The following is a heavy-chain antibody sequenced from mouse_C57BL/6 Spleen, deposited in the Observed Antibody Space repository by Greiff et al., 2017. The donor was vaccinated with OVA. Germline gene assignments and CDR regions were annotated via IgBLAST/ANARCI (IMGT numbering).Heavy chain of an antibody. CDR3: ARPSYYYGSSYYAMDY. J-gene: IGHJ4*01. CDR1: GFTFSDYG. Sequence: EVKVVESGGGLVKPGGSLKLSCAASGFTFSDYGMHWVRQAPEKGLEWVAYISSGSSTIYYADTVKGRFTISRDNAKNTLFLQMTSLRSEDTAMYDCARPSYYYGSSYYAMDYWGQGTSVTVSS. CDR2: ISSGSSTI. V-gene: IGHV5-17*01. D-gene: IGHD1-1*01.